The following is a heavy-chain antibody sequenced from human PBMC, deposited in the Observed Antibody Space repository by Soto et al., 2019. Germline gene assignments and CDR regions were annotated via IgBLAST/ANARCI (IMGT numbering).Heavy chain of an antibody. D-gene: IGHD3-3*01. V-gene: IGHV3-23*01. CDR2: VSGSGGST. CDR1: GFTLSSYA. Sequence: EVQLLESGGGLVQPGGSLRLSCAASGFTLSSYAMNWVRQAPGKGLEWVSAVSGSGGSTYYADSVKGRFTISRDNSKNTLCLQMSSLRAEDTAVYYCAKSLGAVYYYYYGMDVWGQGTTVTVSS. CDR3: AKSLGAVYYYYYGMDV. J-gene: IGHJ6*02.